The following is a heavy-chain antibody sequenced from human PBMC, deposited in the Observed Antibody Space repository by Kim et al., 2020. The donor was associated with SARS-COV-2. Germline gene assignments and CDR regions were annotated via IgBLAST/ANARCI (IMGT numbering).Heavy chain of an antibody. CDR1: GFTFYDYA. Sequence: GGSLRLSCAASGFTFYDYAMHWVRQAPGKGLEWVSGISWNSGSIGYADSVKGRFTISRDNAKNSLYLQMNSLRAEDTALYYCAKSQVRGVIPYRYFDLWGRGTLVTVSS. CDR2: ISWNSGSI. V-gene: IGHV3-9*01. CDR3: AKSQVRGVIPYRYFDL. J-gene: IGHJ2*01. D-gene: IGHD3-10*01.